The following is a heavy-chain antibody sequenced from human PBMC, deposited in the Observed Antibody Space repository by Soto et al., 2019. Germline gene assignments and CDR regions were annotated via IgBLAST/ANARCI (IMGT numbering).Heavy chain of an antibody. V-gene: IGHV3-30*18. CDR2: ISYDGSNK. Sequence: QVQLVESGGGVVQPGRSLRLSCAASGFTFSSYGMHWVRQAPGKGLEWVAVISYDGSNKYCADSVKGRFTISRDNSKNTLYLQMNSLRAEDTAVYYCAKDRSYYYGSGTYYYYYNGMDVWGQGTTVTVSS. D-gene: IGHD3-10*01. CDR3: AKDRSYYYGSGTYYYYYNGMDV. J-gene: IGHJ6*02. CDR1: GFTFSSYG.